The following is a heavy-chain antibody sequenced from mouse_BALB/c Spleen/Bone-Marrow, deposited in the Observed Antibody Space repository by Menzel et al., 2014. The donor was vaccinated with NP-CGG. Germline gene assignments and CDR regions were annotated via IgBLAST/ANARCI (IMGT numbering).Heavy chain of an antibody. CDR2: ISYSGST. J-gene: IGHJ4*01. CDR1: GYSITSDYA. V-gene: IGHV3-2*02. Sequence: VQLKDSGPGLVKPSQSLSLTCTVTGYSITSDYAWNWIRPLPGDKLEWMDYISYSGSTSYNPSLKSRISISRDTSKNQFFLQLNSVTTEDTATYYCARNYGYLYALDYWGQGTSVTVSS. CDR3: ARNYGYLYALDY. D-gene: IGHD1-2*01.